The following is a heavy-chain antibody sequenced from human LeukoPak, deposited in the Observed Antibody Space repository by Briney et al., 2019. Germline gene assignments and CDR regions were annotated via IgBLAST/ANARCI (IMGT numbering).Heavy chain of an antibody. J-gene: IGHJ5*02. V-gene: IGHV1-46*01. CDR3: AGDPFGGRVWFDP. CDR2: INPSGGST. CDR1: GYTFTSYY. Sequence: ASVKVSCKASGYTFTSYYMHWVRQAPGQGLEWMGIINPSGGSTSYAQKFQGRVTMTRDTSTSTVYMELSSLRSEDTAVYYCAGDPFGGRVWFDPWGQGTLVTVSS. D-gene: IGHD3-16*01.